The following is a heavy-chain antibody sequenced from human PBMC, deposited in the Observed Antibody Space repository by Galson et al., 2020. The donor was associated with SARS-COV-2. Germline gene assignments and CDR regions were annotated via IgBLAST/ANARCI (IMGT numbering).Heavy chain of an antibody. V-gene: IGHV1-69*13. J-gene: IGHJ4*02. CDR1: AGTFRSYA. Sequence: SVKVSCKASAGTFRSYAIRWVRQAPGQALEWMGGNIPIFGTANYAQKFQGRDTITADESTSTAYMELSSLRSEYTAVYYCARVFGSSSHEGCDCWGQGTLVTVSS. CDR2: NIPIFGTA. D-gene: IGHD6-6*01. CDR3: ARVFGSSSHEGCDC.